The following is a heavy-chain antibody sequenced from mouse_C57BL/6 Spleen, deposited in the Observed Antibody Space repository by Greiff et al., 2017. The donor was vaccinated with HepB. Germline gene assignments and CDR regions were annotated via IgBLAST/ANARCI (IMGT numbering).Heavy chain of an antibody. CDR3: ARPYYYGSSPHYYAMDY. V-gene: IGHV5-12*01. CDR2: ISNGGGST. D-gene: IGHD1-1*01. Sequence: EVQVVESGGGLVQPGGSLKLSCAASGFTFSDYYMYWVRQTPEKRLEWVAYISNGGGSTYYPDTVKGRFTISRDNSKNTPYLQMSRLKSEYTAMYYCARPYYYGSSPHYYAMDYWGQGTSVTVSS. J-gene: IGHJ4*01. CDR1: GFTFSDYY.